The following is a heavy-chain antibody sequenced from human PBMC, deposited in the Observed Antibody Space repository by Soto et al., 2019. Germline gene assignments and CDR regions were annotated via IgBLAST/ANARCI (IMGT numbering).Heavy chain of an antibody. D-gene: IGHD3-3*01. CDR1: SGSISSSNW. CDR2: IYHSGST. CDR3: ARGITIFGVAHLDWFDP. Sequence: SETLSLTCAVSSGSISSSNWWSWVRQPPGKGLEWIGEIYHSGSTNYNPSLKSRVTISVDKSKNQFSLKLSSVTAADTAVYYCARGITIFGVAHLDWFDPWGQGTLVTVSS. J-gene: IGHJ5*02. V-gene: IGHV4-4*02.